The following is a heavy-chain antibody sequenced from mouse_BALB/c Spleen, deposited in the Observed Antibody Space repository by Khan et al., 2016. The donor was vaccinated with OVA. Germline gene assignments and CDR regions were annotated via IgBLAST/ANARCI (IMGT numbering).Heavy chain of an antibody. Sequence: VQLKESGGDLVKPGGSLKLSCAASGFTFSNYGMPWVRQTPDKRLEWVATINSDAFYTYYPASVLRRFTISSDNVKHTLYLQMSSMNSEDTARYYCSSHITGSFAYWGQGTLVTVSA. CDR2: INSDAFYT. J-gene: IGHJ3*01. D-gene: IGHD4-1*01. CDR1: GFTFSNYG. CDR3: SSHITGSFAY. V-gene: IGHV5-6*01.